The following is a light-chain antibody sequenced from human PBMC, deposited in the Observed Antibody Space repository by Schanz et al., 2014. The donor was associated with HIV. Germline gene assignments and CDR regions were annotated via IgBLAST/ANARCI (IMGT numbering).Light chain of an antibody. CDR2: ESS. V-gene: IGKV1-5*03. CDR3: QQYKTNWT. CDR1: ESIDTY. Sequence: DVEMTQSPSTLSAAVGDRVTITCRASESIDTYLAWYQQSPGKAPKLLIYESSTLQSGVPSRFSGSGSGTEFPLTINSLQPDDFATYYCQQYKTNWTFGQGTKVET. J-gene: IGKJ1*01.